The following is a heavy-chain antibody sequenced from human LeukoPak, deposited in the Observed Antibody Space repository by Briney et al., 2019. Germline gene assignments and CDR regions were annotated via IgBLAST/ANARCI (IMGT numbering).Heavy chain of an antibody. CDR1: GGSISSSSYY. Sequence: SETLSLTCTVSGGSISSSSYYWGWIRQPPGKGLEWIGSIYHSGSTYYNPSLKSRVTISVDTSKNQFSLKLSSVTAADTAVYYCARAARGYGTFDWFDPWGQGTLVTVSS. J-gene: IGHJ5*02. CDR2: IYHSGST. CDR3: ARAARGYGTFDWFDP. D-gene: IGHD3-16*01. V-gene: IGHV4-39*07.